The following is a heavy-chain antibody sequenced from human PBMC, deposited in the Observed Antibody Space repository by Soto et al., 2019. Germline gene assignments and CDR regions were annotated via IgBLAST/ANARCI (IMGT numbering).Heavy chain of an antibody. D-gene: IGHD6-13*01. Sequence: GGSLRLSCAASGFTFSSYGMHWVRQAPGKGLEWVAVIWYDGSNKYYADSVKGRFTISRDNSKNTLYLQMNSLRAEDTAVYYCARGGRGSSWYPHSYYYGMDVWGQGTTVTVSS. CDR2: IWYDGSNK. CDR3: ARGGRGSSWYPHSYYYGMDV. CDR1: GFTFSSYG. V-gene: IGHV3-33*01. J-gene: IGHJ6*02.